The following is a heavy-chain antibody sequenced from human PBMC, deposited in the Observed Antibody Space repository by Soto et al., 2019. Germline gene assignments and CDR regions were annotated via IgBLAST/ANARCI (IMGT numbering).Heavy chain of an antibody. V-gene: IGHV3-64D*06. CDR3: ARPYGSGIDPDV. CDR1: GFTFSSYA. J-gene: IGHJ6*02. CDR2: ISSNGGST. Sequence: PGGSLRLSCSASGFTFSSYAMHWVRQAPGKGLEYVSAISSNGGSTYYADSVKGRFTISRDNSKNTLYLQMSSLRAEDTAVYYCARPYGSGIDPDVWGQGTTVTVSS. D-gene: IGHD3-10*01.